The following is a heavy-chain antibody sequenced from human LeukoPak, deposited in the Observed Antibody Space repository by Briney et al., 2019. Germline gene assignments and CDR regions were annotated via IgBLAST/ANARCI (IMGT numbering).Heavy chain of an antibody. CDR1: GFTFSSYA. CDR2: ISGSGGST. D-gene: IGHD2-21*01. Sequence: GGSLRLSCAASGFTFSSYAMSWVRQAPGKGLEWVSAISGSGGSTYYADSVKGRFTISRDNSENTLNLQMNSLRAEDTAVYYCAKRGEGTAYYFDYWGQGTLVTVSS. J-gene: IGHJ4*02. V-gene: IGHV3-23*01. CDR3: AKRGEGTAYYFDY.